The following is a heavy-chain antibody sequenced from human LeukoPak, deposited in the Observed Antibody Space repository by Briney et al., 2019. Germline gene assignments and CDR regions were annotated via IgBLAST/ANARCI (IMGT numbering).Heavy chain of an antibody. D-gene: IGHD3-10*01. CDR1: GYSISSGYY. V-gene: IGHV4-38-2*02. Sequence: SETLSLTCTVSGYSISSGYYWGWIRQPPGKGLEWIGSIYHSGSTYYNPSLKSRVTISVDTSKNQFSLKLSSVTAADTAVYYCARGVVVPAAIMGMVRGVIIDYWGQGTLVTVSS. CDR3: ARGVVVPAAIMGMVRGVIIDY. J-gene: IGHJ4*02. CDR2: IYHSGST.